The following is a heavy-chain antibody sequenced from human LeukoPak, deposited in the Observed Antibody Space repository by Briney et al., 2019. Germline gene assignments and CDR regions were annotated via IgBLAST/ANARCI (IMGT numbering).Heavy chain of an antibody. J-gene: IGHJ4*02. CDR1: GFTFRSYA. D-gene: IGHD3-22*01. Sequence: PGGSLRLSCAASGFTFRSYAMSWVRQAPGKGLEWVLAISGSGASTNYAESVKGRFTISRDNSKKTLYLQMNSLRAEETAVYYCEGTYYYDSSDDYWGQGTLVSVSS. CDR2: ISGSGAST. V-gene: IGHV3-23*01. CDR3: EGTYYYDSSDDY.